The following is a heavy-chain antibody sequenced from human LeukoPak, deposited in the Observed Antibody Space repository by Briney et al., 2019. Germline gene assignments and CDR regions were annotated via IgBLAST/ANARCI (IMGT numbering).Heavy chain of an antibody. Sequence: SETLSLTCTVSGGSISSYYWSWIRQPPGIGLEWIGYVYYSGSTNYNPSLKSRFSMSVDTSKNQFYLKLSSVTAADTAVYYCVRGDGYYSTYDYWGQGTLVTVSS. J-gene: IGHJ4*02. CDR1: GGSISSYY. D-gene: IGHD5-24*01. V-gene: IGHV4-59*12. CDR2: VYYSGST. CDR3: VRGDGYYSTYDY.